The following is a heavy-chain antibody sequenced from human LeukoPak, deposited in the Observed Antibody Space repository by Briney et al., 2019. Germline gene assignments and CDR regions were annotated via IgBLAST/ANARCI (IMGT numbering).Heavy chain of an antibody. CDR3: AGKKFDI. Sequence: GGSLRLSCAASGFSFSKYAMDWVRQAPGKGLEWVAIISKDGSMRYYADSVKGRFTVSRDNYNNTLSLKMNSLKSEDTAVYYCAGKKFDIWGQGTMVTVS. CDR1: GFSFSKYA. J-gene: IGHJ3*02. V-gene: IGHV3-30*04. CDR2: ISKDGSMR.